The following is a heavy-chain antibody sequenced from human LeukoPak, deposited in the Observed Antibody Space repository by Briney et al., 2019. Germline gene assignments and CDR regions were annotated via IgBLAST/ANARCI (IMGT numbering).Heavy chain of an antibody. J-gene: IGHJ5*02. CDR1: GFTFNDYY. CDR2: INIGGTNT. CDR3: ATDGAGLDT. Sequence: PGGSLRLSCAGSGFTFNDYYMSWIRQAPGKGLEWLSYINIGGTNTHYADSVKGRFTISRDNAKKSLYLEMNNLRAEDTAVYYCATDGAGLDTWGQGVLVTVSS. V-gene: IGHV3-11*01.